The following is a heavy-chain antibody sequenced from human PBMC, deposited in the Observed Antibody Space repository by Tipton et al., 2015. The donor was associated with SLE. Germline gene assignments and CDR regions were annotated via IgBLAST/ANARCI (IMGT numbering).Heavy chain of an antibody. CDR2: ISYNSRTT. V-gene: IGHV3-48*01. J-gene: IGHJ4*02. D-gene: IGHD6-13*01. Sequence: SLRLSCAASGFTFSSYAMSWVRQAPGKGLEWVSHISYNSRTTYYADSVKGRFSISRDNAKNSLYLQINSLRAEDTAVYYCATPMAAAASVYLGQGTLVTVSS. CDR1: GFTFSSYA. CDR3: ATPMAAAASVY.